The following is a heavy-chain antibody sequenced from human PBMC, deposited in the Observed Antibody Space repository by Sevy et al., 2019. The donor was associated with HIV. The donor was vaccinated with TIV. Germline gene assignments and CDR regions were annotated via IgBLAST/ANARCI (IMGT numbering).Heavy chain of an antibody. CDR1: GYTFTSYG. J-gene: IGHJ4*02. V-gene: IGHV1-18*01. Sequence: ASVKVSCKASGYTFTSYGISWVRQAPGQGLEWMGWINAYNGNTNYAQKLQGRVTMTTDTSTSTAYMELRSLRSEDTAVYYCARARSVTPLFDYWGQGTLVTVSS. D-gene: IGHD1-26*01. CDR2: INAYNGNT. CDR3: ARARSVTPLFDY.